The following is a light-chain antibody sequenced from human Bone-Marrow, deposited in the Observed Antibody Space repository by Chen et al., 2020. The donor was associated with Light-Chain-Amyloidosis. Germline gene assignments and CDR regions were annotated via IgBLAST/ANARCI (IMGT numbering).Light chain of an antibody. V-gene: IGLV3-21*02. CDR2: DDS. Sequence: SYGLTQPSSVSGAPGPTATTACGGNNIGSTSVHWYQQTPGQAPLLVVYDDSDRPSGIPERLSGSNSGNTATLTISRVEAGDEADYYCQVWDRSSDRPVFGGGTKLTVL. J-gene: IGLJ3*02. CDR3: QVWDRSSDRPV. CDR1: NIGSTS.